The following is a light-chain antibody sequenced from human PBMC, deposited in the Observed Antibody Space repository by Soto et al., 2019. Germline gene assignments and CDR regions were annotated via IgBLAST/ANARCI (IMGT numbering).Light chain of an antibody. V-gene: IGKV1-6*01. J-gene: IGKJ1*01. Sequence: AIQMTQSPSSLSASVGDRVTITCRASQGIGNDLGWYQQKPGKAPKLHIYAASTLESGVPSRFSGRGSGTDFTLTISSLQPEDFATYYCLQDYNYPWTFGPGTKVDIK. CDR1: QGIGND. CDR2: AAS. CDR3: LQDYNYPWT.